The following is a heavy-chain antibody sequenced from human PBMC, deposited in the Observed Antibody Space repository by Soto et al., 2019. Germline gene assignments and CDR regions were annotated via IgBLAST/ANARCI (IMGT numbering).Heavy chain of an antibody. CDR2: IDPGDSDT. V-gene: IGHV5-51*01. Sequence: PGESLKISCKGSGYRFTSYWIGWVRQMPGKGLEWMGIIDPGDSDTRYSPSFQGQVTISVDKSLSTAYLQWSSLKASDTAMYYCAARVGSSPLYYYGMDVWGQGTTVTVSS. D-gene: IGHD3-10*01. CDR1: GYRFTSYW. CDR3: AARVGSSPLYYYGMDV. J-gene: IGHJ6*02.